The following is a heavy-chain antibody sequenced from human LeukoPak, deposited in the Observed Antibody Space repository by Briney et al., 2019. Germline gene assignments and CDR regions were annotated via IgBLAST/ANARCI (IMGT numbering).Heavy chain of an antibody. V-gene: IGHV4-59*01. CDR1: GGSISSYY. Sequence: SETLSLTCTVSGGSISSYYWSWVRQPPGKGLEWIWYIYYSGSTNYNPYLKSRVTISVDTSKNQFSLKLSSVTAADTAVYYCARERYGSGSEAFYILGQGTMVTVSS. J-gene: IGHJ3*02. CDR2: IYYSGST. CDR3: ARERYGSGSEAFYI. D-gene: IGHD3-10*01.